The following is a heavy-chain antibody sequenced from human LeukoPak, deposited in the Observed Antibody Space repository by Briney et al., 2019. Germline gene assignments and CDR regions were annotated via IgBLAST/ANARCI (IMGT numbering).Heavy chain of an antibody. V-gene: IGHV1-69*13. CDR1: GGTFSSYA. CDR2: IIPIFGTA. J-gene: IGHJ6*03. D-gene: IGHD3-22*01. Sequence: ASVKVSCKASGGTFSSYAISWVRQAPGQGLEWRGGIIPIFGTANYAQKFQGRVTITADESTSTAYMELSSLRSEDTAVYYCARGGHYYDSSGYYAEEDPYYYYYMDVWGKGTTVTISS. CDR3: ARGGHYYDSSGYYAEEDPYYYYYMDV.